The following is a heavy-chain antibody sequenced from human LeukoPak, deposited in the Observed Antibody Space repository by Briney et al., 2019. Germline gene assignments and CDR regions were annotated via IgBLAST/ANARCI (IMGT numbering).Heavy chain of an antibody. Sequence: PGGSLRLSCAPSGFTFSSYEMNWVRQAPGKGLEWVSVINSAGNAYYADSVKGRFTISRDNSKNMLYLQMNSLRAEDTAVYYCARSQGGTMSLRHFDLWGRGTLVTVSS. CDR2: INSAGNA. V-gene: IGHV3-53*01. D-gene: IGHD3-22*01. J-gene: IGHJ2*01. CDR1: GFTFSSYE. CDR3: ARSQGGTMSLRHFDL.